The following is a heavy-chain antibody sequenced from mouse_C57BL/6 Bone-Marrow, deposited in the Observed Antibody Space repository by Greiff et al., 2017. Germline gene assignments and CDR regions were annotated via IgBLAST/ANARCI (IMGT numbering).Heavy chain of an antibody. V-gene: IGHV1-9*01. CDR2: LVPGSGST. J-gene: IGHJ1*03. CDR1: GYTFTGYW. CDR3: ARSCYVSTYWYFDV. Sequence: VQLQQSGAELMKPGASVKLSCKATGYTFTGYWIEWVKQRHGHGLEWIGELVPGSGSTKYNEKFKGKATFTAATSSNTAYMQLSSLTTADSAIYYCARSCYVSTYWYFDVWGTGTTVTVSS. D-gene: IGHD1-1*01.